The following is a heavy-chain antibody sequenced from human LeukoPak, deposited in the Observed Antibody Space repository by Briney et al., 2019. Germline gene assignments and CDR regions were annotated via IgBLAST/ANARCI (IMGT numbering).Heavy chain of an antibody. J-gene: IGHJ4*02. CDR3: AKDQSLRSSGYYPYYFDY. D-gene: IGHD3-22*01. CDR1: GFTFDDYA. Sequence: GGSLRLSCAASGFTFDDYAMHWVRQAPGKGLEWVSGISWNSGFIGYADSVKGRFTISRDNAKNSLYLQMNSLRAEDMALYYCAKDQSLRSSGYYPYYFDYWGQGTLVTVSS. V-gene: IGHV3-9*03. CDR2: ISWNSGFI.